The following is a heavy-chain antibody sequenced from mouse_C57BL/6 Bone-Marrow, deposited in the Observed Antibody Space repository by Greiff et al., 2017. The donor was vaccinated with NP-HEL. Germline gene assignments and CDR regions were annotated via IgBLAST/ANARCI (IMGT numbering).Heavy chain of an antibody. CDR3: TNYDAFAY. J-gene: IGHJ3*01. D-gene: IGHD2-4*01. CDR1: GYTFTDYE. Sequence: VQLVESGAELAKPGASVTLSCKASGYTFTDYEMHWVKQTPVHGLEWIGAIDPETGGTAYNQKFKGKAILTADKSSSTAYMELRSLTSEDSAVYYCTNYDAFAYWGQGTLVTVSA. CDR2: IDPETGGT. V-gene: IGHV1-15*01.